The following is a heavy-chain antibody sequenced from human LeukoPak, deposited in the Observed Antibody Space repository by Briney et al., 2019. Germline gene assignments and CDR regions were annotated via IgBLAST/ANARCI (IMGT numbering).Heavy chain of an antibody. CDR1: GFTFSIHG. CDR2: IINSGGTV. J-gene: IGHJ6*02. Sequence: PGGSLRLPCAASGFTFSIHGMNWVRQAPGKGLEWVSYIINSGGTVYYTDSVQGRFTISRDNARNSLFLRMNSLRDEDTAVYYCARVGRGVYGMDVWGQGTTVTVSS. D-gene: IGHD3-10*01. V-gene: IGHV3-48*02. CDR3: ARVGRGVYGMDV.